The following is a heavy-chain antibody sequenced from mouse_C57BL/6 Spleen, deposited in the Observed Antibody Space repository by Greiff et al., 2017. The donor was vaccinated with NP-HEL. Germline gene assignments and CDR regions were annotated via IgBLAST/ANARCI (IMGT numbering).Heavy chain of an antibody. D-gene: IGHD3-2*02. CDR3: ARSTAQADNFGY. V-gene: IGHV1-55*01. J-gene: IGHJ2*01. CDR1: GYTFTSYW. CDR2: IYPGSGST. Sequence: QVQLQQPGAELVKPGASVKMSCKASGYTFTSYWITWVKQRPGQGLEWIGDIYPGSGSTNYNEKFKSKATLTVDTSSSTAYMQLSSLTSEDSAVYYGARSTAQADNFGYWGQGTTLTVSS.